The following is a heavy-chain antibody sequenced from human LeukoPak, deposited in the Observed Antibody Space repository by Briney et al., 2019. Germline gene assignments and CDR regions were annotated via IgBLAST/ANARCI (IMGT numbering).Heavy chain of an antibody. CDR2: TTSNVGST. J-gene: IGHJ6*02. D-gene: IGHD3-9*01. CDR1: GFTFSNYA. CDR3: TRDLMDYDVSTGLHHYYMDV. Sequence: GGSLRLSCAASGFTFSNYAMSWVRQAPGKGLEWVSGTTSNVGSTYYADSVKGRFTISRDNSKNTLYLQMNTLRVEDTAVYYCTRDLMDYDVSTGLHHYYMDVWGQGTTVTVSS. V-gene: IGHV3-23*01.